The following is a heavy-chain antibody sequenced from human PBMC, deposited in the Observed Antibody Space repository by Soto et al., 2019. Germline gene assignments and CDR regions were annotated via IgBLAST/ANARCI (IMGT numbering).Heavy chain of an antibody. V-gene: IGHV5-51*01. CDR3: ARQDIVVVPAAPYYYYYMDV. CDR2: IYPGDSDT. Sequence: GESLKISCKGSGYSFTSYWIGWVRQMPGKGLEWMGIIYPGDSDTRYSPSFQGQVTISADKSISTAYLQWSSLKASDTAMYYCARQDIVVVPAAPYYYYYMDVWGKGTKVTVSS. CDR1: GYSFTSYW. D-gene: IGHD2-2*01. J-gene: IGHJ6*03.